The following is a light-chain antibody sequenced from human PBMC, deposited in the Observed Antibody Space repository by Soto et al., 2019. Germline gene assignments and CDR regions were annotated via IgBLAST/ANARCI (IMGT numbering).Light chain of an antibody. V-gene: IGKV1-5*03. J-gene: IGKJ2*01. CDR1: QSISSW. Sequence: DIQMTQSPSTLSAAVGDRVTITCRASQSISSWLAWYQQKPGKAPKLLIYKASSLESGVPSRFSGSGSGTEFTLTISSLQPDDFATYYCQQYNSYPYPFGQGTKLEIK. CDR2: KAS. CDR3: QQYNSYPYP.